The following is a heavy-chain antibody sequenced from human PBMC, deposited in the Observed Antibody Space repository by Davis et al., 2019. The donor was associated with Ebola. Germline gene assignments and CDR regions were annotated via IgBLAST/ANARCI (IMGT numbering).Heavy chain of an antibody. CDR2: IYYSGST. Sequence: SETLSLTCTVSGGSVSSGSYYWSWIRQPPGKGLEWIGYIYYSGSTNYNPSLKSRVTISVDTSKNQFSLKLSSVTAADTAVYYCARLESVMGLDYWGQGTLVTVSS. V-gene: IGHV4-61*01. J-gene: IGHJ4*02. CDR1: GGSVSSGSYY. D-gene: IGHD2-8*01. CDR3: ARLESVMGLDY.